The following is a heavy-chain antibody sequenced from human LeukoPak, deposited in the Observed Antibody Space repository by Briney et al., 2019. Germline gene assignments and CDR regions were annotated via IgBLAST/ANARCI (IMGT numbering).Heavy chain of an antibody. D-gene: IGHD2-8*01. CDR1: GFTFSSYG. J-gene: IGHJ4*02. CDR3: AKVASIVLMVYATHFDY. CDR2: IWYDGSNK. V-gene: IGHV3-30*02. Sequence: GGSLRLSCAASGFTFSSYGMPWVRQAPGKGLEWVAVIWYDGSNKYYADSVKGRFTISRDNSKNTLYLQMNSLRAEDTAVYYCAKVASIVLMVYATHFDYWGQGTLVTVSS.